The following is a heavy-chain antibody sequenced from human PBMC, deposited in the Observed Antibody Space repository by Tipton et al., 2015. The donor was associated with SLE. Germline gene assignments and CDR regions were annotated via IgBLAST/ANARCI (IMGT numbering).Heavy chain of an antibody. CDR2: IYHSGST. CDR1: GYSISSGYY. J-gene: IGHJ4*02. V-gene: IGHV4-38-2*01. CDR3: ARFGDTPMDQREFDY. Sequence: TLSLTCAVSGYSISSGYYWGWIRQPPGKGLEWIGSIYHSGSTYYNPSLKSRVTISVDTSKNQFSLKLSSVTAADTAVYYCARFGDTPMDQREFDYWGQGTLVTVSS. D-gene: IGHD5-18*01.